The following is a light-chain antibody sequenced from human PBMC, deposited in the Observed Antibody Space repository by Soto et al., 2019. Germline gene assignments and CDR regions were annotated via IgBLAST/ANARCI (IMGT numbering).Light chain of an antibody. V-gene: IGLV2-14*03. CDR2: DVS. J-gene: IGLJ1*01. CDR1: SSDVGGYNY. Sequence: QSALTQPASVSGSPGQSITIPCTGTSSDVGGYNYVPWYQQHPGIAPKVMIYDVSNRPSGVSNRFSGSKSGNTASLTISGLQAEDEADYYCLSYTTSSTYVFGTGTKVTVL. CDR3: LSYTTSSTYV.